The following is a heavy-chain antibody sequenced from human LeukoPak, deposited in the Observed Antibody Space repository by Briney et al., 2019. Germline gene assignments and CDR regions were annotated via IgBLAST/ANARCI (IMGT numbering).Heavy chain of an antibody. CDR1: GFTFIGYS. CDR3: AREAGYFGSGSYIDY. V-gene: IGHV3-30*04. D-gene: IGHD3-10*01. Sequence: PGGSLRLSCTASGFTFIGYSMHWVRQAPGKGLEWVAVISYDGSDKYYADYVKGRFTISRDNSKNTVYLQMNALRLEDTSVYYCAREAGYFGSGSYIDYWGQGTLVTVSS. CDR2: ISYDGSDK. J-gene: IGHJ4*02.